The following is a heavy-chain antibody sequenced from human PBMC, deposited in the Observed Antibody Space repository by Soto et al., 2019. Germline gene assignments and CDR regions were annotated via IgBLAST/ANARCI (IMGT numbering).Heavy chain of an antibody. CDR2: MNPNSGNT. CDR3: ARGPGSWYYYDMDV. V-gene: IGHV1-8*01. D-gene: IGHD6-13*01. J-gene: IGHJ6*03. CDR1: GYTFTSYD. Sequence: QVQLVQSGAEVKKPGASVKVSCKASGYTFTSYDINWVRQATGQGLEWMGWMNPNSGNTGYAQKCQGRVTMTRHTSISTAYMELSSLRSEDTAVYYCARGPGSWYYYDMDVWGKGTTVTVSS.